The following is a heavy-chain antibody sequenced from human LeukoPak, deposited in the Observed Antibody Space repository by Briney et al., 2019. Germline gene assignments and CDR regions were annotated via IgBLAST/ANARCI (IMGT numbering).Heavy chain of an antibody. J-gene: IGHJ4*02. CDR3: ARDGPAAGLYFDY. CDR2: IKQDGSEK. CDR1: GFTFSSYW. D-gene: IGHD6-13*01. V-gene: IGHV3-7*03. Sequence: PGGSLRLSCAASGFTFSSYWMNWVRQAPGKGLEWVASIKQDGSEKYYVDSVKGRFTISRDDAKNSLYLQVNSLRAEDTAIYYCARDGPAAGLYFDYWGQGTLVTVSS.